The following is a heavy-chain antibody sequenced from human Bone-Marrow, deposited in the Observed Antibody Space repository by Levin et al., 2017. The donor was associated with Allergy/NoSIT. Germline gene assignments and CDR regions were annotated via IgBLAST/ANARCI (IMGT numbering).Heavy chain of an antibody. V-gene: IGHV3-9*01. CDR1: GGKISEVA. CDR3: VKGISASYSSGSFDS. Sequence: LSLTCAASGGKISEVAVHWVRQAPGKGLEWVSGISWGGDSFGYADSVEGRCTIFRDNAKNPLYLQLNSLRVEDTAFYYCVKGISASYSSGSFDSWGQGTLVTVSS. D-gene: IGHD1-26*01. J-gene: IGHJ4*02. CDR2: ISWGGDSF.